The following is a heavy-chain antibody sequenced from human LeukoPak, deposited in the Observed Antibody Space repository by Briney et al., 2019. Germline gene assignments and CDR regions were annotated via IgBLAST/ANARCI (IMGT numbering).Heavy chain of an antibody. D-gene: IGHD6-19*01. CDR2: INFSGST. Sequence: SETLSLTCTVSGYSINSGYYWGWIRQPPGKGLKWIVSINFSGSTYYNPSLKSRVTISVDRSKNQFSLKLSSVTAADTAVYYCARGDLSSTGAFDYWGQGTLVTVSS. J-gene: IGHJ4*02. V-gene: IGHV4-38-2*02. CDR3: ARGDLSSTGAFDY. CDR1: GYSINSGYY.